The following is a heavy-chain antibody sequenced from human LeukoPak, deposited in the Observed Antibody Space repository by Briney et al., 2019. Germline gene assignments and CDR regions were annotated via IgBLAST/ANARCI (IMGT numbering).Heavy chain of an antibody. CDR1: GGSISSSNW. CDR2: IYHSGST. CDR3: ARYYYDSSGYYYSARWFDP. Sequence: SETLSLTYAVSGGSISSSNWWSWVRQPPGKGLEWIGEIYHSGSTNYNPSLKSRVTISVDKSKNQFSLKLSSVTAADTAVYYCARYYYDSSGYYYSARWFDPWGQGTLVTVSS. D-gene: IGHD3-22*01. J-gene: IGHJ5*02. V-gene: IGHV4-4*02.